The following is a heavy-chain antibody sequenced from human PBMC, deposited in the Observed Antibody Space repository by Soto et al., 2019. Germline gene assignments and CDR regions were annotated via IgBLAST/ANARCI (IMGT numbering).Heavy chain of an antibody. CDR1: GGSISSSSYY. V-gene: IGHV4-39*01. D-gene: IGHD5-18*01. CDR3: VCIFSGGYGYGFYYYGMDV. CDR2: IYYSGST. J-gene: IGHJ6*02. Sequence: PSETLSLTCTVSGGSISSSSYYWGWIRQPPGKGLEWIGSIYYSGSTYYNPSLKSRVTISVDTSKNQFSPKLSSVTAADTAVYYCVCIFSGGYGYGFYYYGMDVWGQGTTVTVSS.